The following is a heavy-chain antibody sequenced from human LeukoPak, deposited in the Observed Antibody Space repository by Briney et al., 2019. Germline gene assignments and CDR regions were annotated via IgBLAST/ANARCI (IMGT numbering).Heavy chain of an antibody. J-gene: IGHJ4*02. CDR1: GFTFSNFA. CDR2: ISHDANNK. CDR3: ARERSGYHYGSGSYYRERYFDY. Sequence: GGSLRLSCAASGFTFSNFALHWVRQAPGKGLEWVAVISHDANNKYYADSVKGRFTISRDNSKNKLYLQMNSLRAEDTAVYYCARERSGYHYGSGSYYRERYFDYWGPGTQVTVSS. V-gene: IGHV3-30-3*01. D-gene: IGHD3-10*01.